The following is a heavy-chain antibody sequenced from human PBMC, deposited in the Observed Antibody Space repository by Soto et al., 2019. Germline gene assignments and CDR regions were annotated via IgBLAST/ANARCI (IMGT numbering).Heavy chain of an antibody. CDR2: IYSGGST. CDR3: ARASQGYSSGWYHDYYYYMDV. D-gene: IGHD6-19*01. J-gene: IGHJ6*03. Sequence: GGSLRLSCAASGFTVSSNYMSWVRQAPGKGLEWVSVIYSGGSTYYADSVKGRFTISRDNSKNTLYLQMNSLRAEDTAVYYCARASQGYSSGWYHDYYYYMDVWGKGTTVTVSS. CDR1: GFTVSSNY. V-gene: IGHV3-66*01.